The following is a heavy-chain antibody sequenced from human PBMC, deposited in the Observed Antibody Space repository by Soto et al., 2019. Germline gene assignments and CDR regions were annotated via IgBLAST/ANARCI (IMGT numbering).Heavy chain of an antibody. CDR2: IYYSGST. V-gene: IGHV4-31*03. CDR3: ARVVGATVTPGLYPFDI. D-gene: IGHD4-4*01. J-gene: IGHJ3*02. CDR1: GGSISSGGYY. Sequence: QVQLQESGPGLVKPSQTLSLTCTVSGGSISSGGYYWSWIRQHPGKGLEWIGYIYYSGSTYYNPALKRRVTISADTSKTQFSLKLSSVTAADTAVYYCARVVGATVTPGLYPFDIWGQGTMVTVSS.